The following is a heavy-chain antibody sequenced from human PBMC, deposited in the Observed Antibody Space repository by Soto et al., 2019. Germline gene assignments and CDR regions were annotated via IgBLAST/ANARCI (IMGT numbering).Heavy chain of an antibody. CDR2: IDPSDSQT. V-gene: IGHV5-10-1*01. CDR3: ARQIYDSDTGPNFQYYFDS. CDR1: GYSFAGYW. J-gene: IGHJ4*02. Sequence: PVESLRISCKGYGYSFAGYWITWVRQKPGKGLEWMGRIDPSDSQTYYSPSFRGHVTISATKSITTVFLQWSSLRASDTAMYYCARQIYDSDTGPNFQYYFDSWGQGTPVTVSS. D-gene: IGHD3-22*01.